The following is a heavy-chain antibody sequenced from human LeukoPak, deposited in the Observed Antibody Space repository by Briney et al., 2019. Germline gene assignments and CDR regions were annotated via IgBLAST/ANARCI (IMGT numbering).Heavy chain of an antibody. CDR3: ARLAPVAHSGDYLGYFDY. V-gene: IGHV4-59*08. CDR1: GGSITNYY. D-gene: IGHD4-17*01. CDR2: VYYTGSV. J-gene: IGHJ4*02. Sequence: SETLSLTCTVSGGSITNYYWTWMRQSPGKGLEWFGYVYYTGSVNYNPSLKSRVTILVDTSKSQFSLNLISVTAADTSVYYCARLAPVAHSGDYLGYFDYWGQGILVTVSS.